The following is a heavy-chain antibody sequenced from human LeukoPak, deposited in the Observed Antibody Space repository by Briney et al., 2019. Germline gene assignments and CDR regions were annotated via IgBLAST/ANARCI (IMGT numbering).Heavy chain of an antibody. Sequence: PGGSLRLSCAASGFTFSSYAMNWLRQAPWKGLEWVSAISPSGGSTYYADSVKGRFTISRDNSQLYLQMTSLRAEDTAVYYCAKGGGGNFPFDYWGQGTLVTVSS. D-gene: IGHD4-23*01. CDR2: ISPSGGST. V-gene: IGHV3-23*01. CDR1: GFTFSSYA. J-gene: IGHJ4*02. CDR3: AKGGGGNFPFDY.